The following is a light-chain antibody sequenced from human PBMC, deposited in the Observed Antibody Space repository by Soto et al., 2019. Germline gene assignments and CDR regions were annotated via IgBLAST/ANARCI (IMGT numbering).Light chain of an antibody. CDR2: DAS. J-gene: IGKJ1*01. CDR1: QSVSRN. V-gene: IGKV3-20*01. Sequence: EIVMPQSPATLSVSPGERATLSCRASQSVSRNLAWYQQKPGQAPRLLIYDASNRATGIPARFSGSGSGTDFTLTISRLEPEDFAVYYCQQYGSSGTFGQGTKVDIK. CDR3: QQYGSSGT.